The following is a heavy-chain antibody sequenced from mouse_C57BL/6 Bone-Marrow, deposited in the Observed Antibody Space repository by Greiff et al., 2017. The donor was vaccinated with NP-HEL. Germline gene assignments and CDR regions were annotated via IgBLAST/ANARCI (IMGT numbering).Heavy chain of an antibody. J-gene: IGHJ2*01. Sequence: EVKLVESGGGLVKPGGSLKLSCAASGFTFSSYAMSWVRQTPEKRLEWVATISDGGSYTYYPDNVKGRFTISRDNAKNNLYLQMSHLKSEDTAMYYCARANWDEGAYYFDYWGQGTTLTVSS. CDR3: ARANWDEGAYYFDY. CDR2: ISDGGSYT. CDR1: GFTFSSYA. D-gene: IGHD4-1*01. V-gene: IGHV5-4*03.